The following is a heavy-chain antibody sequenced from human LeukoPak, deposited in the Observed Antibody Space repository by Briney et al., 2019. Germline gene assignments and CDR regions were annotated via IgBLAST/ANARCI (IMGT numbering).Heavy chain of an antibody. CDR3: ARAGATNNWFDP. CDR1: GYTFTGYY. J-gene: IGHJ5*02. D-gene: IGHD1-26*01. CDR2: IDPYSGGT. Sequence: ASVKVSCKASGYTFTGYYMHWVRQAPGQGLEWMGWIDPYSGGTNYAQKLQGRVTMTTDTSTSTAYMELRSLRSDDTAVYYCARAGATNNWFDPWGQGTLVTVSS. V-gene: IGHV1-2*02.